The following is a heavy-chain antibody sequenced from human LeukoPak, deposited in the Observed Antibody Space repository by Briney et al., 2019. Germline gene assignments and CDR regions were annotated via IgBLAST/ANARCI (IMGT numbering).Heavy chain of an antibody. CDR3: ARHRAYSSSSPFDY. Sequence: PSETLSLTCTVSGDSIRSYYWSWIRQPPGKGLEWIGNIYYSGSTNYNPSLKSRVTISIDTSKNQFSLKLSSVTAADTAVYYCARHRAYSSSSPFDYWGQGTLVTVSS. D-gene: IGHD6-6*01. CDR1: GDSIRSYY. CDR2: IYYSGST. V-gene: IGHV4-59*01. J-gene: IGHJ4*02.